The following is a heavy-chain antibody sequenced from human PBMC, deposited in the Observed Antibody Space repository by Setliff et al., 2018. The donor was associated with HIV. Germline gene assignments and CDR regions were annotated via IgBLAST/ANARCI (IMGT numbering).Heavy chain of an antibody. D-gene: IGHD5-18*01. J-gene: IGHJ6*02. CDR1: GFTFSSYA. CDR2: IWFDGSNK. Sequence: PGGSLRLSCAASGFTFSSYAMHWVRQAPGKGLEWVAVIWFDGSNKYYADSVKGRFTISRDNSKNTLYLQMNSLRAEDTAVYYCARVAETRGYSYDYRLYYYGMDVWGQGTTVTVS. CDR3: ARVAETRGYSYDYRLYYYGMDV. V-gene: IGHV3-30*06.